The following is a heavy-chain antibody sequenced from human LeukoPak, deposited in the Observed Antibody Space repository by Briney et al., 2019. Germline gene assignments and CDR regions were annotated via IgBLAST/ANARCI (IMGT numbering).Heavy chain of an antibody. J-gene: IGHJ4*02. D-gene: IGHD4-17*01. CDR2: IYYSGLT. CDR1: GGSITSSSSY. Sequence: SETLSLTCTVSGGSITSSSSYWGCVRQPPGKGPEWIGSIYYSGLTYDNPSLKSRVSISVDPAKNHFSLKVTSVTAADTAVYYCASGTFDDYGDYDRGDYFDHWGQGTLVTVSS. V-gene: IGHV4-39*02. CDR3: ASGTFDDYGDYDRGDYFDH.